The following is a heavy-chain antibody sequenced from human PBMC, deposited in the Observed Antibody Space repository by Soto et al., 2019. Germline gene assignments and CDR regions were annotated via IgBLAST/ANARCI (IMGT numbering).Heavy chain of an antibody. CDR2: IKPSGGST. D-gene: IGHD6-13*01. V-gene: IGHV1-46*01. Sequence: ASVKVSCKASGYTFTSYYMHWVRQAPGQGLEWMGIIKPSGGSTSYAQKFQGRVTMTRDTSTSTVYMELSSLRSEDTAVYYCARGSMTAAAVKNEEVDYWGQGTLVTVSS. J-gene: IGHJ4*02. CDR3: ARGSMTAAAVKNEEVDY. CDR1: GYTFTSYY.